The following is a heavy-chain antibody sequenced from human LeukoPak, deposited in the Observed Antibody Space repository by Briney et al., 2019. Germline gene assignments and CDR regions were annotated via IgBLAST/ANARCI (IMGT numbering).Heavy chain of an antibody. D-gene: IGHD3-10*01. CDR3: TTDLGTYYHGSQRLIPIDY. CDR1: GFAFTNAW. Sequence: GGSLRLSCVDYGFAFTNAWMSWVRQAPGKGLEWIGRIKSKTDGETTNYAEPVRGRFTISRDDSKSAVYLQMNSLKIEDTAVYCCTTDLGTYYHGSQRLIPIDYWGQGTLVTVSS. V-gene: IGHV3-15*06. J-gene: IGHJ4*02. CDR2: IKSKTDGETT.